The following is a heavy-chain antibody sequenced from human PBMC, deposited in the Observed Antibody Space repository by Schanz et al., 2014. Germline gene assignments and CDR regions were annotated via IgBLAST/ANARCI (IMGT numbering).Heavy chain of an antibody. J-gene: IGHJ4*02. Sequence: QVQLVQSGAEVKKPGASVKVSCKASGYTFISYGIKWVRQAPGQGLEWMGWISAYNGHTDYAQKVQGRVTMTTDTSTGTAYMELRSLRSDDTAVYYCAGAFDSSGYYFDYWGQGTLVTVSS. V-gene: IGHV1-18*01. CDR3: AGAFDSSGYYFDY. CDR1: GYTFISYG. D-gene: IGHD3-22*01. CDR2: ISAYNGHT.